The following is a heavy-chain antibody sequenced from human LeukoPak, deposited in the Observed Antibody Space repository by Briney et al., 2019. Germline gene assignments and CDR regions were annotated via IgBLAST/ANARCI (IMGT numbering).Heavy chain of an antibody. V-gene: IGHV4-59*01. Sequence: SETLSLTCTVSGGSINSYYWSWIRQPAGKGLEWIGYIYYSGSTNYNPSLKSRVTISVDTSKNQFSLKLSSVTAADTAVYYCARGIAAAGTLVDYWGQGTLVTVSS. CDR1: GGSINSYY. D-gene: IGHD6-13*01. CDR2: IYYSGST. J-gene: IGHJ4*02. CDR3: ARGIAAAGTLVDY.